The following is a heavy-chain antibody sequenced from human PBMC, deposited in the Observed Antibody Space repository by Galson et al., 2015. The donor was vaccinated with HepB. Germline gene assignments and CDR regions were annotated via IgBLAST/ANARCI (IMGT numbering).Heavy chain of an antibody. Sequence: SLRLSCAASGFTFSSYGMHWVRQAPGKGLEWVAVISYDGSNKYYADSVKGRFTISRDNSKNTLYLQMNSLRAEDTAVYYCAKDKGYSSSWHDYWGQGTLVTVSS. CDR3: AKDKGYSSSWHDY. V-gene: IGHV3-30*18. CDR1: GFTFSSYG. D-gene: IGHD6-13*01. CDR2: ISYDGSNK. J-gene: IGHJ4*02.